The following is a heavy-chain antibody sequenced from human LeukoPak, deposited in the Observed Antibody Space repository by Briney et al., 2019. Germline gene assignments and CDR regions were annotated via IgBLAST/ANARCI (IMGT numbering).Heavy chain of an antibody. CDR2: IYTSGST. D-gene: IGHD4-17*01. V-gene: IGHV4-4*07. Sequence: SETLSLTCDVYGGSFSGYYWSWIRQPAGKGLEWIGRIYTSGSTNYNPSLKSRVTMSVDTSKNQFSLKLSSVTAADTAVYYCARDLGYGDYASDYFDYWGQGTLVTVSS. CDR3: ARDLGYGDYASDYFDY. CDR1: GGSFSGYY. J-gene: IGHJ4*02.